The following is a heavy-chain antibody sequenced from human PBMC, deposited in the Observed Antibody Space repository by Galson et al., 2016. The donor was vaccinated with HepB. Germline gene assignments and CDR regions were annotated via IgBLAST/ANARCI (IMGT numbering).Heavy chain of an antibody. CDR1: GDSLSSNVAA. CDR2: TYYRSKWYY. V-gene: IGHV6-1*01. D-gene: IGHD6-13*01. J-gene: IGHJ4*02. Sequence: LSLTCAISGDSLSSNVAAWFWIRQSPSRGLEWLGRTYYRSKWYYDYAVSVKSRVAINVDTSKNQFSLCLNFVTPEDTAIYYCATGTAAGTAFRYWGQGTLVTVSS. CDR3: ATGTAAGTAFRY.